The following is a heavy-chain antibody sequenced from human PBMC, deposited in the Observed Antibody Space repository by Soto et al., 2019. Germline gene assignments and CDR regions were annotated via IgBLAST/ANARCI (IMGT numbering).Heavy chain of an antibody. J-gene: IGHJ4*02. CDR1: GGSISSGDYY. CDR2: IYYSGST. D-gene: IGHD5-18*01. Sequence: SETLSHTCPVSGGSISSGDYYWSCVLQPPGKVLEWIGYIYYSGSTYYNPSLKSRVTISVDTSKNQFSLKLSSVTAADTAVYYCASNSYGYTFYEYWGQGTLVTVSS. V-gene: IGHV4-30-4*01. CDR3: ASNSYGYTFYEY.